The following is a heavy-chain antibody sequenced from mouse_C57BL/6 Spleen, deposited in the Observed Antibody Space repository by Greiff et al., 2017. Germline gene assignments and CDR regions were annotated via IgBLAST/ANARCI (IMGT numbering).Heavy chain of an antibody. J-gene: IGHJ4*01. CDR1: GYTFTDYY. D-gene: IGHD1-1*02. CDR2: IYPGSGNT. Sequence: QVQLQQSGAELVRPGASVTLSCKASGYTFTDYYINWVKQRPGQGLEWIARIYPGSGNTYYNEKFKGKATLTAEKSSSTAYMQLSSLTSEDSAVYFCEGWTYYAMDYWGQGTSVTVSS. CDR3: EGWTYYAMDY. V-gene: IGHV1-76*01.